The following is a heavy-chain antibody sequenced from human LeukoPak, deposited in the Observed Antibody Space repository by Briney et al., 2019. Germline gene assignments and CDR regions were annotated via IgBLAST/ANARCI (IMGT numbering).Heavy chain of an antibody. CDR1: GFTFSSYS. J-gene: IGHJ5*02. D-gene: IGHD5-24*01. Sequence: PGGSLRLSCAASGFTFSSYSMNWVRQAPGKGLEWVSSISSSSSYIYYADSVKGRFTSSRYNAKNSLYLQMNSLRAEDTAVYYCARARTTIEMATIAHWGQGTLVTVSS. CDR2: ISSSSSYI. CDR3: ARARTTIEMATIAH. V-gene: IGHV3-21*01.